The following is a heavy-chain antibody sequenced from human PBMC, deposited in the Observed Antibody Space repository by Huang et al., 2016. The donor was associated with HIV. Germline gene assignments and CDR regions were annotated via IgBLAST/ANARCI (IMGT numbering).Heavy chain of an antibody. CDR1: GFTFATYG. J-gene: IGHJ4*02. V-gene: IGHV3-30*02. CDR3: AKIPPLHANLATSGPGPVDY. D-gene: IGHD6-13*01. Sequence: QVQLVESGGGVVQPGGSLRLSCAASGFTFATYGMHWVRQAQGKGLEWVACIRYDATDKYYADSVKGRFTAARDNSKNTLFLHMNSLRPEDTALYYCAKIPPLHANLATSGPGPVDYWGQGTLVTVSS. CDR2: IRYDATDK.